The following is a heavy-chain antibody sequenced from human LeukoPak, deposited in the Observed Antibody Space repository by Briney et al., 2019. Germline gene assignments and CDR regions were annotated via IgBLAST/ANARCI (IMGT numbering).Heavy chain of an antibody. CDR3: ARDFLPPHYTATIRPDWYFDL. J-gene: IGHJ2*01. CDR2: IYYSGTT. V-gene: IGHV4-61*01. D-gene: IGHD5-12*01. Sequence: SETLSLTCTVSGGSISSSSYYWSWIRQPPGEGLEWIGNIYYSGTTSYNPFLESRVIISVDTSKNQFSLKLSSVTAADTAVYYCARDFLPPHYTATIRPDWYFDLWGRGTLVTVSS. CDR1: GGSISSSSYY.